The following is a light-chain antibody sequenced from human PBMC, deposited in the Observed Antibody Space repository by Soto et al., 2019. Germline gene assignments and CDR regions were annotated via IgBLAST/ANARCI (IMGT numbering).Light chain of an antibody. CDR2: DAS. CDR3: QQYNSYPLT. CDR1: QGISSY. J-gene: IGKJ4*01. V-gene: IGKV1-9*01. Sequence: DIQLTQSPSFLSASVGDRVTITCRASQGISSYLAWYQQKPGKAPKLLIYDASSLESGVPSRFSGSGSGTDFTLTISSLQPDDFATYYCQQYNSYPLTFGGGTKVDIK.